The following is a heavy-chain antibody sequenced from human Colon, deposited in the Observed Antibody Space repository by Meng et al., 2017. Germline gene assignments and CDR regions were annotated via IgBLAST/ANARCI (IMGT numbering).Heavy chain of an antibody. J-gene: IGHJ5*02. CDR2: IGHSGIT. D-gene: IGHD6-19*01. CDR1: GGSFRSSGYY. Sequence: HLQLQESGPGLVKPSETLSLTCTVSGGSFRSSGYYWGWIRQPPGRGLEWIGSIGHSGITYYTPSLKSRVTVSIDTSKSQFSLKLTSVTAADTAVYYCVRSSGWVRTGFDPWGQGTLVTVSS. CDR3: VRSSGWVRTGFDP. V-gene: IGHV4-39*01.